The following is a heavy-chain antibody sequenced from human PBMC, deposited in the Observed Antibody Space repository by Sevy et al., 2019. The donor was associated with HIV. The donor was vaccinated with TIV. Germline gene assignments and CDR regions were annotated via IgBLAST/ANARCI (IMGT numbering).Heavy chain of an antibody. V-gene: IGHV4-34*01. CDR1: GGSFSGYY. Sequence: SETLSLTCAVYGGSFSGYYWSWIRQPPGKGLEWIGEINQSGSTNYNPSLKSRVTISVDTSKNQFSLKLSSVTAADTAVYYCARFRLYGSGSYYPNYYYYGMDVWGQGTTVTVSS. J-gene: IGHJ6*02. CDR2: INQSGST. D-gene: IGHD3-10*01. CDR3: ARFRLYGSGSYYPNYYYYGMDV.